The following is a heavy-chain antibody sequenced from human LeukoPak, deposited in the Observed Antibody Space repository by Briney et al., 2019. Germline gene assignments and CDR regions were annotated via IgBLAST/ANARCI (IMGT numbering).Heavy chain of an antibody. D-gene: IGHD6-13*01. J-gene: IGHJ4*02. V-gene: IGHV3-30*02. CDR1: GFTFSSFG. CDR3: AKDPSRIPAPHRSCDY. CDR2: IRYDGSNK. Sequence: PGGALRLSCAAPGFTFSSFGMHWVRQAPGKGLEWVSFIRYDGSNKDYADSVKGRFTISRDNSKKTLYLQMNSLRAGDTAVYYCAKDPSRIPAPHRSCDYWGQGALVTVSS.